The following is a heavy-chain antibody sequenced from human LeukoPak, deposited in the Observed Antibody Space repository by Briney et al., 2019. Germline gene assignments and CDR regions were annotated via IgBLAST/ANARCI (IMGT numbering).Heavy chain of an antibody. CDR1: GYTFTSYY. J-gene: IGHJ4*02. CDR3: ARGGYSYGIFDY. D-gene: IGHD5-18*01. V-gene: IGHV1-46*01. CDR2: LNPSGGST. Sequence: ASVKVSCKASGYTFTSYYRHWVRQAPGQVLEWMGILNPSGGSTSYAQKFQGRVTMTRDTSTSTVYMELSSLRSEDTAVYYCARGGYSYGIFDYWGQGTLVTVSS.